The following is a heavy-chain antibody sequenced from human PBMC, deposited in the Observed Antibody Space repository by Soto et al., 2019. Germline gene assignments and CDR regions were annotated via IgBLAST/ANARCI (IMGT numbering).Heavy chain of an antibody. CDR3: VRDRRDSSGAPDC. J-gene: IGHJ4*02. Sequence: QVQLVQSGAEVKKPGSSVKVSCKASGSTFSSYTISWVRQAPGQGLEWMGGIIPIFDTANYAQKSQGRVTITADESTTTAYMELISLRSEDTAVYYCVRDRRDSSGAPDCWGQGTLVTVSS. V-gene: IGHV1-69*01. CDR1: GSTFSSYT. D-gene: IGHD3-22*01. CDR2: IIPIFDTA.